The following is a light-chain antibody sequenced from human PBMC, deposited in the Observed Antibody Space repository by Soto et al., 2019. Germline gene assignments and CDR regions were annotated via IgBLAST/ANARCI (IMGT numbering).Light chain of an antibody. V-gene: IGKV1-12*02. Sequence: DIQMTQSPSSVSASVGDRVTITCRASQGIRTWLAWYQQKPGKPPKLLIYVASSLESGVPSKFSGRGSPTDVTVTLTSLQPEDFATYYCQQANSFPLSFGPGTKVDIK. J-gene: IGKJ3*01. CDR2: VAS. CDR3: QQANSFPLS. CDR1: QGIRTW.